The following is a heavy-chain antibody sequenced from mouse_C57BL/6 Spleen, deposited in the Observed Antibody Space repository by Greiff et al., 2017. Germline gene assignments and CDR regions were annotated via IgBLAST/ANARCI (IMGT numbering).Heavy chain of an antibody. CDR3: AKDYYYAMDY. Sequence: EVHLVESGGGLVKPGGSLKLSCAASGFTFSDYGMHWVRQAPEKGLEWVAYISSGSSTIYYADTVKGRFTISRGNAKNTLFLQMTSLRAGDTAMYYCAKDYYYAMDYWGQGTSVTVSS. V-gene: IGHV5-17*01. J-gene: IGHJ4*01. CDR2: ISSGSSTI. CDR1: GFTFSDYG.